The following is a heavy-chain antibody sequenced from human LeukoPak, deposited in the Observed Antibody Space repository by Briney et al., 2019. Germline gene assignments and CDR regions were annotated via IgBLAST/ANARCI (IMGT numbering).Heavy chain of an antibody. J-gene: IGHJ6*03. Sequence: SETLSLTCTVSGVSISSYYWSWIRQPPGKGLEWMGSIYYIGSTNYNPSLKSRVTISVHSSKNQFSLKLNSVTAADTAVYYCARALYSSSGVYYYYMDVWGKGTTVTVSS. CDR1: GVSISSYY. V-gene: IGHV4-59*01. CDR3: ARALYSSSGVYYYYMDV. D-gene: IGHD6-13*01. CDR2: IYYIGST.